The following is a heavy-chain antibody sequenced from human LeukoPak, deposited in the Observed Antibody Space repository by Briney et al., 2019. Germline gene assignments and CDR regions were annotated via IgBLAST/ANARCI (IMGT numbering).Heavy chain of an antibody. CDR3: AREQYYYDSSGSDNWFDP. CDR1: GFTFSSYS. D-gene: IGHD3-22*01. CDR2: ISSSSSYI. Sequence: GGSLRLSCAASGFTFSSYSMNWVRQAPGKGLEWVSSISSSSSYIYYADSVKGRFTISRDNAKNSLYLQMNSLRAEDTAVYYCAREQYYYDSSGSDNWFDPWGQGTLVTVSP. V-gene: IGHV3-21*01. J-gene: IGHJ5*02.